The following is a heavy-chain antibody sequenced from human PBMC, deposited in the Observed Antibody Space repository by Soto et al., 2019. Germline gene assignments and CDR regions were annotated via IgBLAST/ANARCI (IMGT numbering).Heavy chain of an antibody. CDR1: GFTFSSYA. D-gene: IGHD1-1*01. V-gene: IGHV3-23*01. CDR3: ARDYEMATTHFDY. Sequence: GGSLRLSCAASGFTFSSYAMSWVRQAPGKGLEWVSAISGSGGSTYYADSVKGRFTISRDNSKNTLYLQMNSLRAEDTAVYYCARDYEMATTHFDYWGQGTLVTVSS. CDR2: ISGSGGST. J-gene: IGHJ4*02.